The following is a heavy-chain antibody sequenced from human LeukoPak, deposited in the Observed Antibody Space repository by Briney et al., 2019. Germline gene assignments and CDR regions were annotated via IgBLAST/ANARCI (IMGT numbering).Heavy chain of an antibody. J-gene: IGHJ4*02. CDR2: INPSGSST. CDR3: ARVVDSNHTPDY. CDR1: GYSFTSHY. D-gene: IGHD4-11*01. Sequence: ASVKVSRKASGYSFTSHYMHWVRQAPGQGLEWLGLINPSGSSTLYAQKFQGRVTMTRDMSTTTDYMELSSLRSEDTAVYYCARVVDSNHTPDYWGQGTLVTVSS. V-gene: IGHV1-46*01.